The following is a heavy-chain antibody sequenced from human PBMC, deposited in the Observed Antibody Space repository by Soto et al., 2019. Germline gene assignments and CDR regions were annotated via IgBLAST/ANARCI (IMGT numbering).Heavy chain of an antibody. J-gene: IGHJ4*02. CDR3: AREGPDIVATLFDY. Sequence: GGSLRLSCAASGFTFSSYGMHWVRQAPGKGLEWVAVIWYDGSNKYYADSVKGRFTISRDNSKNTLYLQMNGLRAEDTAVYYCAREGPDIVATLFDYWGQGTLVTVSS. V-gene: IGHV3-33*01. CDR1: GFTFSSYG. D-gene: IGHD5-12*01. CDR2: IWYDGSNK.